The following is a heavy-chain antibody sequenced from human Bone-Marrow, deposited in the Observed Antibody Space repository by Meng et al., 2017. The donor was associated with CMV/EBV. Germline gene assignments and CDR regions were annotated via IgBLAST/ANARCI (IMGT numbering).Heavy chain of an antibody. J-gene: IGHJ3*02. CDR1: GFTVSSNY. Sequence: GESLKISCAASGFTVSSNYMSWVRQAPGKGLEWVSVIYSGGSTYYADSVKGRFTISRDNSKNTLYLQMNSLRAEDTAVYYCARERGHAFDIWGQGKMVTVSS. V-gene: IGHV3-53*01. CDR2: IYSGGST. CDR3: ARERGHAFDI.